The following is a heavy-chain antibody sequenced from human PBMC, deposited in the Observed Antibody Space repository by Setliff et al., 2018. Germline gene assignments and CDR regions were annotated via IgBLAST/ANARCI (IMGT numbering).Heavy chain of an antibody. CDR2: TYYSGNT. CDR3: ARAPRYFDPTGSYFDF. J-gene: IGHJ4*02. Sequence: PSETLSLTCAAYGGTFSDYYWTWIRQPPGKGLEWIASTYYSGNTYYNPSLKSRVTISVDTSKNQFSLKLTSVTAADTAVYYCARAPRYFDPTGSYFDFWGQGTLVTVSS. CDR1: GGTFSDYY. V-gene: IGHV4-34*01. D-gene: IGHD3-22*01.